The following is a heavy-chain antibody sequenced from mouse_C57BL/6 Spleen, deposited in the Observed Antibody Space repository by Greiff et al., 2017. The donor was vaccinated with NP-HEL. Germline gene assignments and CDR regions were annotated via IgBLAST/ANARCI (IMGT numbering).Heavy chain of an antibody. CDR2: IYPGDGDT. Sequence: QVQLQQSGAELVKPGASVKISCKASGYAFSSYWMNWVKQRPGPCLEWIGQIYPGDGDTNYNGKFKGKATLTADKSSSTAYMQLSSLTSEDSAVYFCARSGTGYYFDYWGQGTTLTVSS. CDR1: GYAFSSYW. D-gene: IGHD3-3*01. V-gene: IGHV1-80*01. J-gene: IGHJ2*01. CDR3: ARSGTGYYFDY.